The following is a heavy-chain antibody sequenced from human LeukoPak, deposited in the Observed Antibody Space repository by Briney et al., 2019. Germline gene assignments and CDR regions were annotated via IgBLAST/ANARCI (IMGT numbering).Heavy chain of an antibody. J-gene: IGHJ6*03. CDR3: ARGLVVAARERIYYYYYYMDV. CDR1: GFSVSSNY. Sequence: GGSLRLSCAASGFSVSSNYMSWVRQAPGKGLEWVSVIYSGGSTYYADSVKGRFTIARDNSKNTLYLGMNSLRAEDTAVYYCARGLVVAARERIYYYYYYMDVWGKGTTVTVS. V-gene: IGHV3-53*01. D-gene: IGHD2-15*01. CDR2: IYSGGST.